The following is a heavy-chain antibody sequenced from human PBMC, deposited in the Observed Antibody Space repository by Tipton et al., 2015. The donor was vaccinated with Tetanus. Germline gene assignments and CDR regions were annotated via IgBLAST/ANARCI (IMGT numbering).Heavy chain of an antibody. V-gene: IGHV1-2*02. CDR2: IDPNSGGT. D-gene: IGHD3-16*01. CDR1: GYTFTGYY. CDR3: ARDRGDYIYYGMDV. Sequence: QLVQSGAEVKKPGASVKVSCKASGYTFTGYYMYWVRQAPGQGLEWMGWIDPNSGGTDYAQKFQGRVTMTRDTSISTAYMELRSLRSDDTAGYYCARDRGDYIYYGMDVWGPGTTVTVS. J-gene: IGHJ6*02.